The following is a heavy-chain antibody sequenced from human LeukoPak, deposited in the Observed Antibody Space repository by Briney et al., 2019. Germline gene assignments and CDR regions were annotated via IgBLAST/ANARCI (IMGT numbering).Heavy chain of an antibody. V-gene: IGHV1-69*04. CDR1: GGTFSSYA. D-gene: IGHD2-21*02. Sequence: SVKVSCKASGGTFSSYAISWVRQAPGQGLEWMGRIIPILGIANYAQKFQGRVTITADKSTSTAYMELSSLRSEDTAVYYCARDCVEGGDCYPYWGQGTLVTVSS. CDR2: IIPILGIA. J-gene: IGHJ4*02. CDR3: ARDCVEGGDCYPY.